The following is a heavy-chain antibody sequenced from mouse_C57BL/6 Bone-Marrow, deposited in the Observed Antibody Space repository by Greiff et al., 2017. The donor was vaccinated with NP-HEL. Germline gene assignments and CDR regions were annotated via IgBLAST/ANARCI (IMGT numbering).Heavy chain of an antibody. Sequence: EVQVVESGPGLVKPSQSLSLTCSVTGYSITSGYYWNWIRQFPGNKLEWMGYISYDGSNNYNPSLKNRISITRDTSKNQFFLELNSVTTEDTATYYCARDYYDWGQGTSVTVSS. CDR3: ARDYYD. CDR1: GYSITSGYY. V-gene: IGHV3-6*01. J-gene: IGHJ4*01. D-gene: IGHD1-1*01. CDR2: ISYDGSN.